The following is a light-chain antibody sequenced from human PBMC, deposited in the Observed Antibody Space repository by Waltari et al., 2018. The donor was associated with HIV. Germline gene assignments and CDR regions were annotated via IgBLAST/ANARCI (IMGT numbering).Light chain of an antibody. CDR2: KDM. J-gene: IGLJ3*02. V-gene: IGLV3-25*03. CDR3: QSTDHDGTWV. CDR1: ALPTKY. Sequence: SYELTQTPSVSVSPGQTARISCSRGALPTKYSSWYGQKPGQAPFLIIYKDMERPAGIPERMSGSRSGTGVTLTISDVQAEDEGDYYCQSTDHDGTWVFGGGTKLTVL.